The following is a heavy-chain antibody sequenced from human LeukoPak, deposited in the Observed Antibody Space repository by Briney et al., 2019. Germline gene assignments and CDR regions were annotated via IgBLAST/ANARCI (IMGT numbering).Heavy chain of an antibody. CDR2: IYSGGST. D-gene: IGHD6-19*01. Sequence: GGSLRLSCAASGFTFSSNYMSWVRQAPGKGLEWVSVIYSGGSTYYADSVKGRFTISRDNSKNTLYLQMNSLRAEDTAVYYCARARVGYSSGWSYYFDYWGQGTLGTVSS. V-gene: IGHV3-66*02. CDR1: GFTFSSNY. J-gene: IGHJ4*02. CDR3: ARARVGYSSGWSYYFDY.